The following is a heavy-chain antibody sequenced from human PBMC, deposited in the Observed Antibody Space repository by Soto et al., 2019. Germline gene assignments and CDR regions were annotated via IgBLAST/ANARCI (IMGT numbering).Heavy chain of an antibody. V-gene: IGHV4-31*03. CDR2: IYFSGTT. Sequence: SETLSLTCTVSGGSVSSGDYYWSWIRQHPGKGLEWIGTIYFSGTTYYNPSLKSRVTISVDTSKSQFSLKLSSVTAADTAVCYCARRDRSGFSYWLDTWGQGTLVTVSS. J-gene: IGHJ5*02. D-gene: IGHD3-22*01. CDR3: ARRDRSGFSYWLDT. CDR1: GGSVSSGDYY.